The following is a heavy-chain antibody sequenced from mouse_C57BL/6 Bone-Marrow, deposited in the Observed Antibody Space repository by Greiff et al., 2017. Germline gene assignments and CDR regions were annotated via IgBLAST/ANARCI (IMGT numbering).Heavy chain of an antibody. CDR1: GYTFTSYT. D-gene: IGHD1-1*01. J-gene: IGHJ2*01. Sequence: VQLQQSGAELARPGASVKMSCKASGYTFTSYTMHWVKQRPGQGLEWIGYINPSSGYTKYNQKFKDKATLTADKSSSTDYMKLSSLTSEDSAVYYCGRWGYGSSAYYFDYWGQGTTLTVSS. CDR3: GRWGYGSSAYYFDY. V-gene: IGHV1-4*01. CDR2: INPSSGYT.